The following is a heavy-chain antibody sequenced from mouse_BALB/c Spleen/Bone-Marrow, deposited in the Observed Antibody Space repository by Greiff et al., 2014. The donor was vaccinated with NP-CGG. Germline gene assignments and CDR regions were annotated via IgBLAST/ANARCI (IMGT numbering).Heavy chain of an antibody. V-gene: IGHV1S81*02. Sequence: VQLQQSGAELVKPGASVKLSCKASGYTFTSYWMHWVKQRPGQGLEWIGEINPSNGRTNYNEKFKIKATLTVDKSFSTAYMQLSSLTSEDSAVYYCASYRGAYWGQGTLVTVSA. CDR1: GYTFTSYW. CDR2: INPSNGRT. CDR3: ASYRGAY. D-gene: IGHD2-12*01. J-gene: IGHJ3*01.